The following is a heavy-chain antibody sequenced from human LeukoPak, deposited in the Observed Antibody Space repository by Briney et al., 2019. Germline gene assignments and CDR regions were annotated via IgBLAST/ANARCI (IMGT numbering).Heavy chain of an antibody. CDR3: ASYNHDAFDT. D-gene: IGHD3-10*01. J-gene: IGHJ3*02. Sequence: PSETLSLTCAVYGGSFSGYYWSWIRQPPGKGLEWIGEINHSGSTNYNPSLKSRVTISVDTSKNQFSLKLSSVTAADTAVYYCASYNHDAFDTWGQGTMVTVSS. CDR1: GGSFSGYY. V-gene: IGHV4-34*01. CDR2: INHSGST.